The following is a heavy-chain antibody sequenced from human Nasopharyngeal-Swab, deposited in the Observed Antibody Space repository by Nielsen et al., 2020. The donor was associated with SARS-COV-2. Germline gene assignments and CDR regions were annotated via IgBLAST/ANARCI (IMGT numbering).Heavy chain of an antibody. J-gene: IGHJ6*03. D-gene: IGHD6-19*01. V-gene: IGHV3-7*01. CDR1: GFTFGSYW. CDR2: VKQDGSAI. Sequence: GESLKISCAASGFTFGSYWMNWVRLAPVNRLEWVATVKQDGSAIYHVDSLKGRFTISRDNAKNSLYLQMNSLRADDTAVYYCARDPRQWLSLYYYYYMDVWGKGTTVTVSS. CDR3: ARDPRQWLSLYYYYYMDV.